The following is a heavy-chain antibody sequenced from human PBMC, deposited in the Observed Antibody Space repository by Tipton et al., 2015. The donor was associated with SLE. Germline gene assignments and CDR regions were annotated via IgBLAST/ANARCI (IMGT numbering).Heavy chain of an antibody. D-gene: IGHD6-13*01. Sequence: TLSLTCTVSGGSISSSAYYWGWIRQPPGKGLEWIGYIYHSGSTYYNPSLKSRVTISVDRSKNQFSLKLSSVTAADTAVYYCARDVILQQLDYWGQGTLVTVSS. CDR3: ARDVILQQLDY. V-gene: IGHV4-30-2*01. J-gene: IGHJ4*02. CDR2: IYHSGST. CDR1: GGSISSSAYY.